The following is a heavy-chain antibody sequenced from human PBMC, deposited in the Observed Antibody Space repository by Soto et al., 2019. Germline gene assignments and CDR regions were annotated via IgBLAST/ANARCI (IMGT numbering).Heavy chain of an antibody. CDR1: GYTFTSYG. V-gene: IGHV1-18*01. Sequence: QVQLVQSGAEVKKPGASVKVSCKASGYTFTSYGISWVRQAPGQGLEWMGWISAYNGNTNYAQKLQGRVTMTTDTSTSTAYMELRRLGSDDTAVYYCARARIAVAGYYYGMDVWGQGTTVTVSS. J-gene: IGHJ6*02. CDR3: ARARIAVAGYYYGMDV. D-gene: IGHD6-19*01. CDR2: ISAYNGNT.